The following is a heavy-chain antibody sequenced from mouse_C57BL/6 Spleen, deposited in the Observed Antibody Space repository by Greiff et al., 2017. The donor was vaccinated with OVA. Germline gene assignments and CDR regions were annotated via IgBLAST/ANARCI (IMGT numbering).Heavy chain of an antibody. CDR1: GFTFSNYW. Sequence: EVKLMESGGGLVQPGGSMKLSCVASGFTFSNYWMNWVRQSPEKGLEWVAQIRLKSDNYATHYAESVKGRFTISRDDSKSSVYLQMNNLRAEDTGIYYCTFITTVVAHFDYWGQGTTLTVSS. CDR3: TFITTVVAHFDY. J-gene: IGHJ2*01. D-gene: IGHD1-1*01. V-gene: IGHV6-3*01. CDR2: IRLKSDNYAT.